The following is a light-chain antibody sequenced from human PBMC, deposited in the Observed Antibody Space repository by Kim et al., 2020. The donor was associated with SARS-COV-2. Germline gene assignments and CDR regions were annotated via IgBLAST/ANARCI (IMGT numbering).Light chain of an antibody. CDR3: QQFNTYPIT. V-gene: IGKV1-13*02. CDR1: QGIRSG. CDR2: DAT. J-gene: IGKJ5*01. Sequence: SVGDRVTITCRASQGIRSGLVWYQQKPGKTPKLLIYDATTLESGVPSRFSGSGSGTDFTLTISSLQPEDFSTYYCQQFNTYPITFGQGTRLEIK.